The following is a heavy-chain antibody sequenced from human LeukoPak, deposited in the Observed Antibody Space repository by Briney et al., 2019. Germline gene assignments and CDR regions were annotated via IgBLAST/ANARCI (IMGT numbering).Heavy chain of an antibody. J-gene: IGHJ4*02. CDR2: ISGSGDRT. CDR3: ARSRWLDAFDY. D-gene: IGHD6-19*01. CDR1: GFTFSSYD. V-gene: IGHV3-23*01. Sequence: GGSLRLSCAASGFTFSSYDMTWVRQAPGKGLQWVSSISGSGDRTYYADSVKGRFTISRDNSKNTLYLQMNSLRADDTAVYYCARSRWLDAFDYWGQGTLVTVSS.